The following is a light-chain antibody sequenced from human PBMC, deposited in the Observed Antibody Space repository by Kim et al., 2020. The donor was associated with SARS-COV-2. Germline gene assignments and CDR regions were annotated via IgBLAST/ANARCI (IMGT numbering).Light chain of an antibody. CDR3: QVWDSSSDHVV. Sequence: APGKQARMTGWGTNVGSKSVHWYQQEPGQAPVLVIYYDSDRPSGIPERFSGSNSGNAATLTISRVEAGDEADYYCQVWDSSSDHVVFGGGTQLTVL. V-gene: IGLV3-21*04. CDR1: NVGSKS. J-gene: IGLJ2*01. CDR2: YDS.